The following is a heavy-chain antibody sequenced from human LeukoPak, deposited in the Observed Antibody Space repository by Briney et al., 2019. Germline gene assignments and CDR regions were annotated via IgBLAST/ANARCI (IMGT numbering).Heavy chain of an antibody. Sequence: GGSLRLSCVASGFTFSSYGMHWVRQAPGKGLEWVVVISYDGSNKYYADSVKGRFTISRDNSKNTLYLQMNSLRAEDTAVYYCAKDYSGYYFYFDYWGQGTLVSVSS. CDR1: GFTFSSYG. CDR3: AKDYSGYYFYFDY. CDR2: ISYDGSNK. V-gene: IGHV3-30*18. J-gene: IGHJ4*02. D-gene: IGHD3-22*01.